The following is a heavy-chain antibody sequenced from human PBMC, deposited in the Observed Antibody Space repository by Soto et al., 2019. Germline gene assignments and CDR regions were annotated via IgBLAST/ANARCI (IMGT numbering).Heavy chain of an antibody. V-gene: IGHV3-74*01. CDR3: SRGLCGQYDS. CDR2: TSEDGGRT. CDR1: GFTFRSYW. Sequence: EVHLVESGGGLVQSGESLRLSCAASGFTFRSYWMHWVRQAPGKGLVWVARTSEDGGRTDYADSVQGRFTISRDNANNALYLQMNSLRAEDTAIYFCSRGLCGQYDSWGQGTLVTVSS. D-gene: IGHD3-16*01. J-gene: IGHJ4*02.